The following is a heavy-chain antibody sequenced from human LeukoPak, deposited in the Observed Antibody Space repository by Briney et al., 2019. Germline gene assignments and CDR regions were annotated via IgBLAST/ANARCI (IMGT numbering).Heavy chain of an antibody. V-gene: IGHV3-21*01. Sequence: GGSLRLSCAASGFTFSSYSMNWVRQAPGKGLEWVSSISSSSSYISYADSVKGRFTISRDNAKNSLYLQMNSLRAEDTAVYYCARDTRPETITMVRGADFDYWGQGTLVTVSS. CDR3: ARDTRPETITMVRGADFDY. CDR2: ISSSSSYI. CDR1: GFTFSSYS. D-gene: IGHD3-10*01. J-gene: IGHJ4*02.